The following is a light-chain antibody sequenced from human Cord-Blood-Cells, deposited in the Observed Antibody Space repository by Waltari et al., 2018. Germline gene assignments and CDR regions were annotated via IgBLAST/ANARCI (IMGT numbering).Light chain of an antibody. Sequence: EIVLTQSPGHMSLSPGERATLSCRASQSVSSSYLAWYQQKPGQAPRLLIYGASSRAPGIPDRFSGSGSGTDFTLTISRLEPEDFAVYYCQQYGSSPRTFGQGTKLEIK. J-gene: IGKJ2*01. CDR2: GAS. CDR1: QSVSSSY. V-gene: IGKV3-20*01. CDR3: QQYGSSPRT.